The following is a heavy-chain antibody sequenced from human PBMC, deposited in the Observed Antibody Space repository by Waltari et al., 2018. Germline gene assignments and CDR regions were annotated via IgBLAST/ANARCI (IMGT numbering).Heavy chain of an antibody. J-gene: IGHJ6*02. CDR2: IYHSGGP. V-gene: IGHV4-4*02. D-gene: IGHD3-10*01. CDR1: GGSISSSNW. Sequence: QVQLQESGPGLVKPSGTLSLTCAVSGGSISSSNWWSWVRQPPGKGPEWIGEIYHSGGPNYNTSLTSRSTISVDKSKNQFSLKLSSVTAAATAVYYCARYHYYVSGSYSHGMDVWGQGTTVTVSS. CDR3: ARYHYYVSGSYSHGMDV.